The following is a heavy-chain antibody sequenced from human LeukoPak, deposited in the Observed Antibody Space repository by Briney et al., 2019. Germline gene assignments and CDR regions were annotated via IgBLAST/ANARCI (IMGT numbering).Heavy chain of an antibody. CDR3: VRMYYHYSSDYYWAPDY. Sequence: GGSLRLSCAASGFTVSSNYMTWVRQAPGKGLELVSVIHKNAITYYADTVKGRFTISRDNSKNMLYLQMNSLRAEDTAVYYCVRMYYHYSSDYYWAPDYWGQGTLVTISS. J-gene: IGHJ4*02. CDR1: GFTVSSNY. CDR2: IHKNAIT. D-gene: IGHD3-22*01. V-gene: IGHV3-53*01.